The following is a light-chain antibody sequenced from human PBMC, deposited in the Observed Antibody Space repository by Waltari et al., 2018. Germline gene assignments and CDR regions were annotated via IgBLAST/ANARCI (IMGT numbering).Light chain of an antibody. CDR1: NRDVGAYDS. J-gene: IGLJ2*01. V-gene: IGLV2-14*03. CDR3: TSYTRSYTLI. Sequence: QSALTQPASVSGSPGQSITISCTGTNRDVGAYDSVSWYRQLPGKAPKLVIYHVRKRPSVVSIRFSGSKSGNTAYLNISGLQTEDEAHYYCTSYTRSYTLIFGGGAKLTVL. CDR2: HVR.